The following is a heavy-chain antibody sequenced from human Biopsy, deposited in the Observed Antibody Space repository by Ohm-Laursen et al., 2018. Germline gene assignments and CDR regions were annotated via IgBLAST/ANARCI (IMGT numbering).Heavy chain of an antibody. CDR3: ARGGLNYWYFDL. J-gene: IGHJ2*01. CDR2: INPNGGGT. CDR1: GYTFTDSY. D-gene: IGHD1-26*01. Sequence: SSVKVSCKASGYTFTDSYMHWVRQAPGQGLEWMGWINPNGGGTNYAQKFQGRVTMTRDTSMSTAYMELNRLRSDDTAVYYCARGGLNYWYFDLWGRGTLVTVSS. V-gene: IGHV1-2*02.